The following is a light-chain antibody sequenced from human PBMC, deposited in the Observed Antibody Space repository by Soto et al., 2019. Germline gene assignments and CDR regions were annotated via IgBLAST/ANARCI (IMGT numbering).Light chain of an antibody. J-gene: IGKJ2*01. CDR3: QQYNSYPYT. CDR1: QSISSW. CDR2: KSS. V-gene: IGKV1-5*03. Sequence: DIQMTQSPSTLSASVGDRVTITCRASQSISSWVAWYQQKLGKAPKLLIYKSSSLECGVPSRFSGSGSGTDFTLTISSLQPDDFATYYCQQYNSYPYTFGQGTKLEIK.